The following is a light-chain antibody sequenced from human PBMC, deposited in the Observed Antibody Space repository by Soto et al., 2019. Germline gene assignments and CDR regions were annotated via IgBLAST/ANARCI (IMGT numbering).Light chain of an antibody. Sequence: QLVLTQPPSVSGAPGQRVTISCTGSSSNIGAGYDVHWYQQFPGTAPKLLIYGNSNRPSGVPDRFSGSKSGTSASLAITGLQAEDEADYYCQSYDSSLFYVFGTGSKLTV. CDR3: QSYDSSLFYV. CDR1: SSNIGAGYD. J-gene: IGLJ1*01. V-gene: IGLV1-40*01. CDR2: GNS.